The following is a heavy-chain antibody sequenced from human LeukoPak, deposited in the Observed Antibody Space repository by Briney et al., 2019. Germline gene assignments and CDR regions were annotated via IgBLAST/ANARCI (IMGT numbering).Heavy chain of an antibody. D-gene: IGHD3-22*01. CDR1: GFTFSSYG. V-gene: IGHV3-30*18. J-gene: IGHJ4*02. Sequence: PGGSLRLSCAASGFTFSSYGMHWVRQAPGKGLEWVAVISYDGSNKYYADSVKGRFTISRDNSKNTLYLQMNSLRAEDTAVYYCAKERYYYDSSGYSTFDYWGQGTLVTVSS. CDR3: AKERYYYDSSGYSTFDY. CDR2: ISYDGSNK.